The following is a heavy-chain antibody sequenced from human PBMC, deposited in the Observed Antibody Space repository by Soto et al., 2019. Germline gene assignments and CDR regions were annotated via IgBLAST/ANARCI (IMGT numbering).Heavy chain of an antibody. J-gene: IGHJ5*02. V-gene: IGHV3-74*01. CDR1: DXTLSKCC. CDR2: INMDGTKT. D-gene: IGHD3-22*01. CDR3: ARDYCYDSRSSSVNWFDP. Sequence: GSLRLSCVASDXTLSKCCMHWVRQAQAKGVVLGSRINMDGTKTAYADSVKGGFTVSIDNANNTLCLQMNSLGVEHTPLYYCARDYCYDSRSSSVNWFDPWGQGTLGTVSS.